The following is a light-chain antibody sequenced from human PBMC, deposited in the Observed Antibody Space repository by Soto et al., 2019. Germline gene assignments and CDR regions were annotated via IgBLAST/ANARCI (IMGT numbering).Light chain of an antibody. Sequence: QSALTQPASVSGSPGQSITISCTGTTSDVGHYNYVSWYQQLPGKAPKLMISAVSNRPSGVSNRFSASKSGNTASLTISGLQTEDEADYFCLSYTPSSTYIFGTGTKLTVL. CDR2: AVS. V-gene: IGLV2-14*03. CDR1: TSDVGHYNY. CDR3: LSYTPSSTYI. J-gene: IGLJ1*01.